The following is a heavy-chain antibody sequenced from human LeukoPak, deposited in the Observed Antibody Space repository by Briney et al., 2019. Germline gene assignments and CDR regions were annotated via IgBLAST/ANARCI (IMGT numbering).Heavy chain of an antibody. CDR1: GFTFSSYA. V-gene: IGHV3-23*01. D-gene: IGHD3-9*01. CDR2: ISGSGGST. J-gene: IGHJ4*02. Sequence: PGGSLTLSCAASGFTFSSYAMSWVRQAPGKELEWVSAISGSGGSTYYADSVKGRFTISRDNSKNTLYLQMNSLRAEDTAVYFFSKHNTQYEILTGLDYWGQGTPVTVSS. CDR3: SKHNTQYEILTGLDY.